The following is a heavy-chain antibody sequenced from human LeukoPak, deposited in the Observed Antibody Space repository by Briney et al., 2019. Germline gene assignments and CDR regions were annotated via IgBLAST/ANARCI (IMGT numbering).Heavy chain of an antibody. Sequence: PSETLSLTCAVYGGSFSGYYWSWIRQPPGKGLEWIGEISHSGSTNYNPSLKSRVTISVDTSKNQFSLKLSSVTAADTAVYYCARIGSRGGGDYYYYGMDVWGQGTTVTVSS. CDR2: ISHSGST. CDR1: GGSFSGYY. CDR3: ARIGSRGGGDYYYYGMDV. J-gene: IGHJ6*02. V-gene: IGHV4-34*01. D-gene: IGHD3-10*01.